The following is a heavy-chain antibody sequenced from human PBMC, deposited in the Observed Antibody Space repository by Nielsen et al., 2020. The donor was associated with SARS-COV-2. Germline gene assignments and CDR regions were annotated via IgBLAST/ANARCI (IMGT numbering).Heavy chain of an antibody. J-gene: IGHJ3*02. CDR1: GGSGSSGSYY. D-gene: IGHD6-13*01. V-gene: IGHV4-61*01. CDR3: ARDSGIAAAGTEGEDDAFDI. CDR2: IYYSGST. Sequence: SETLSLTCTVSGGSGSSGSYYWSWIRQPPGKGLEWIGYIYYSGSTNYNPSLKSRVTISVDTSKNQFSLKLSSVTAADTAVYYCARDSGIAAAGTEGEDDAFDIWGQGTMVTVSS.